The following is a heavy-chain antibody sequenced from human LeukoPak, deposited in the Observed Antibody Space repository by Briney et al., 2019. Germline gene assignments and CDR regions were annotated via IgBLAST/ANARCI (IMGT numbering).Heavy chain of an antibody. CDR1: GFTFSSYS. V-gene: IGHV3-30*03. CDR2: ISYDGSEI. J-gene: IGHJ6*02. CDR3: AREDSSSWGYYYGMDV. D-gene: IGHD6-13*01. Sequence: GGSLRLSCAASGFTFSSYSMDWVRQAPGKGLEWVAIISYDGSEIYHADSVKGRFSISRDNSKNMLYLEMNSLRAEDTAVYHCAREDSSSWGYYYGMDVWGQGTTVTVSS.